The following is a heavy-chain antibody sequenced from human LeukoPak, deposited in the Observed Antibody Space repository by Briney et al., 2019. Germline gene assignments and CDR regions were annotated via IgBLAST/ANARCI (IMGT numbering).Heavy chain of an antibody. V-gene: IGHV3-23*01. Sequence: GGSLRLSCAASGFTFSSYAMRWVRQAPGKGLEWVSAISGSGGSTYYADSVKGRFTISRDNSKNTLYLQMNSLRAEDTAVYYCAKTGPGYDFWSGYPPRNSWIDPWGQGTLVTVSS. CDR2: ISGSGGST. D-gene: IGHD3-3*01. J-gene: IGHJ5*02. CDR3: AKTGPGYDFWSGYPPRNSWIDP. CDR1: GFTFSSYA.